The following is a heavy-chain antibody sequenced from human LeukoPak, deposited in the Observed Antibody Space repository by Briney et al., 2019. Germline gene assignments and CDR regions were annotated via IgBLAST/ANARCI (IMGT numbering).Heavy chain of an antibody. V-gene: IGHV1-69*06. CDR1: GGTFSSFG. Sequence: SVKLSCTASGGTFSSFGITWVRQAPGQGLEWMGGTIPIFGAKHYAQKFRGRVTVTADNSTTTTYMELSSLRFEDTALYYWASYSNWGDFDSWGQGTLVTVSS. CDR3: ASYSNWGDFDS. J-gene: IGHJ4*02. CDR2: TIPIFGAK. D-gene: IGHD7-27*01.